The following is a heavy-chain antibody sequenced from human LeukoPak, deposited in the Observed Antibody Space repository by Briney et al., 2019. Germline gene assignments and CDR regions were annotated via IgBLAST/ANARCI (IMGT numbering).Heavy chain of an antibody. CDR3: AGTMVRGVIEHYYGMDV. V-gene: IGHV4-59*08. CDR1: GGSISSYY. J-gene: IGHJ6*02. Sequence: PSETLSLTCTVSGGSISSYYWSWIRQPPGKGLEWIGYIYYSGSTNYNPSLKSRVTISVDTSKNQFSLKLSSVTAADTAVYYCAGTMVRGVIEHYYGMDVWGQGTTVTVSS. D-gene: IGHD3-10*01. CDR2: IYYSGST.